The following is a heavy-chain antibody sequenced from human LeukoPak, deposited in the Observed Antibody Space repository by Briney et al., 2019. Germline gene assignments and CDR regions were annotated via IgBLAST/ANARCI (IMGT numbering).Heavy chain of an antibody. J-gene: IGHJ4*02. CDR1: GFTVSSNE. D-gene: IGHD3-10*01. V-gene: IGHV3-38-3*01. Sequence: GGSLRLSCVASGFTVSSNEMSWVRQAPGKGLEWVSCINGGSTYYADSRKGRFTIFRDNAKNPLYLRMNSLRAEDTAVYYCARPQYYYGSGSYTPFDYWGQGTLVTVSS. CDR2: INGGST. CDR3: ARPQYYYGSGSYTPFDY.